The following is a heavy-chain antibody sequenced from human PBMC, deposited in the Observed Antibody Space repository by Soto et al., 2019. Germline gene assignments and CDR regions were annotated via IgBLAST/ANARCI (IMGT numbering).Heavy chain of an antibody. V-gene: IGHV4-4*02. CDR2: IYHSGST. D-gene: IGHD6-6*01. CDR3: AGGGGSIVSIAARRFDP. CDR1: GGSISSSNW. J-gene: IGHJ5*02. Sequence: QVQLQESGPGLVKPSGTLSLTCAVSGGSISSSNWWSWVRQPPGKGLEWIGEIYHSGSTNYNPSLQRRGPITVDKSKNQFSLEVSSVTAGDTGGDYWAGGGGSIVSIAARRFDPWGQGTLVTVSS.